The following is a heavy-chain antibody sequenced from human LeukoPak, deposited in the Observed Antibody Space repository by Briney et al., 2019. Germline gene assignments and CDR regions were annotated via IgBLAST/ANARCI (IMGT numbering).Heavy chain of an antibody. CDR3: GRAGLGTAYNRFYNYMDA. D-gene: IGHD3-16*02. CDR1: NYPITSDYY. J-gene: IGHJ6*03. Sequence: SETLSLTCAVSNYPITSDYYWVWIRQPPGQGLEWIGQIFHSGIAHYNPSLKSRVTMSVDTSRSQFSVNLNSVTAADTAVYFCGRAGLGTAYNRFYNYMDAWGKGTTVTVSS. CDR2: IFHSGIA. V-gene: IGHV4-38-2*01.